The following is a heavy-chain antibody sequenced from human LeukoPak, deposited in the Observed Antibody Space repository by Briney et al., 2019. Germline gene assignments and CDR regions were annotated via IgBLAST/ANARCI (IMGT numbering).Heavy chain of an antibody. V-gene: IGHV3-30-3*01. D-gene: IGHD3-22*01. J-gene: IGHJ4*02. Sequence: GGSLRLSCAASGFTFSSYAMHWVRQAPGKGLEWVAVISYDGSNKYYADSVKGRFTISRDNSKNTLYLQMNSLRAEDTAVYYCARNELYYYDSTGPGYFDYWGQGTLVTVSS. CDR2: ISYDGSNK. CDR1: GFTFSSYA. CDR3: ARNELYYYDSTGPGYFDY.